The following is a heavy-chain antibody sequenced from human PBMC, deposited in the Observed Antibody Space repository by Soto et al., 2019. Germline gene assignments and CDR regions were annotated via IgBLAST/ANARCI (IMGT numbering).Heavy chain of an antibody. J-gene: IGHJ3*02. Sequence: LVQSGAEVKKPGSSVKVSCKASGGTFSSYAISWVRXXXXXGLXXMGGIIPIFGTANYAQKFQGRVTITADESTSTAYMELSSLRSEDTAVYYCARRVLLGRDRDAFDIWGQGTMVTVSS. CDR3: ARRVLLGRDRDAFDI. V-gene: IGHV1-69*01. CDR1: GGTFSSYA. D-gene: IGHD7-27*01. CDR2: IIPIFGTA.